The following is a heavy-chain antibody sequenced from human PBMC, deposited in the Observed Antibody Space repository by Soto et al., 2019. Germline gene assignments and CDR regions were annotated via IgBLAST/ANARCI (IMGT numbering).Heavy chain of an antibody. J-gene: IGHJ5*02. CDR1: GFTLSNYW. Sequence: EVQLVESGGGFVQPGGSLRLSCAASGFTLSNYWMHWVRQAPGKGLLWVSRISPDGRGTTYADSLKGRVTIARDNAKNTLYLQINSLRAEHTAVYYCVSDYMRRGSGSNWFDPWGQGTLVTVSS. V-gene: IGHV3-74*01. CDR2: ISPDGRGT. D-gene: IGHD3-10*01. CDR3: VSDYMRRGSGSNWFDP.